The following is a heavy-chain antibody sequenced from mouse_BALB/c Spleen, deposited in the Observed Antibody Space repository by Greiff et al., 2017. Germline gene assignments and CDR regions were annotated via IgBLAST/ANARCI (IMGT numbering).Heavy chain of an antibody. CDR3: ARVYYYGSSYVSWFAY. J-gene: IGHJ3*01. Sequence: EVQGVESGGGLVKPGGSLKLSCAASGFTFSDYYMYWVRQTPEKRLEWVATISDGGSYTYYPDSVKGRFTISRDNAKNNLYLQMSSLKSEDTAMYYCARVYYYGSSYVSWFAYWGQGTLVTVSA. CDR2: ISDGGSYT. D-gene: IGHD1-1*01. V-gene: IGHV5-4*02. CDR1: GFTFSDYY.